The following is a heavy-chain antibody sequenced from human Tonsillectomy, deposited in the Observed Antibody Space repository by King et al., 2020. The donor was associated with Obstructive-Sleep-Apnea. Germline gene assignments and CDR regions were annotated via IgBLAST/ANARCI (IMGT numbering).Heavy chain of an antibody. D-gene: IGHD2-21*01. CDR1: GFNFSSYD. J-gene: IGHJ4*02. Sequence: VQLVESGGGLVRPGGSLRLSCAASGFNFSSYDIHWVRQATGKGLEWVSAVGTAGYPYYPGSVKGRFTIARENAKNSVYLQMNRLKAGDTAVYYCARGRFNGVIDYWGQGTLVTVSS. V-gene: IGHV3-13*05. CDR2: VGTAGYP. CDR3: ARGRFNGVIDY.